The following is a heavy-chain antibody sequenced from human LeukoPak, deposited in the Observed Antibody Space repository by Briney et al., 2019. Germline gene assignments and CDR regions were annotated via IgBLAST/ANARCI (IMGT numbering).Heavy chain of an antibody. CDR2: INHSGST. CDR3: ARVPPAAPVLY. D-gene: IGHD6-13*01. J-gene: IGHJ4*02. Sequence: SETLSLTCAVYGGSFSGYYWSWIRQPPGKGLEWIGEINHSGSTNYNPSLKSRVTISVDTSKNQFSLKLSSVTAADTAVYYCARVPPAAPVLYWGQGTLVTVSS. CDR1: GGSFSGYY. V-gene: IGHV4-34*01.